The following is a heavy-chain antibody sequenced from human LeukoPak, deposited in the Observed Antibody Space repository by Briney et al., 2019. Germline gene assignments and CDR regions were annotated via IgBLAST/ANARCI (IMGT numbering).Heavy chain of an antibody. CDR3: ARPKDTASKGY. V-gene: IGHV3-48*03. J-gene: IGHJ4*02. Sequence: GGSLRLSCAASGFTFSSYEMNWVRQAPGKGLEWVSYISSSGSTVYYADSVKGRFTISRDNAKNSLYLQMNRLRAEDTAVYYCARPKDTASKGYWGQGTLVTVSS. CDR1: GFTFSSYE. D-gene: IGHD2-15*01. CDR2: ISSSGSTV.